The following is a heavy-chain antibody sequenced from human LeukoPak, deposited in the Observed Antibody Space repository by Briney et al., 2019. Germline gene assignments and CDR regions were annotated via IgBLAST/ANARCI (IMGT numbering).Heavy chain of an antibody. CDR3: AKGLVPAAIRVVDY. D-gene: IGHD2-2*01. CDR2: TSASGGST. V-gene: IGHV3-23*01. CDR1: GFTFSSYA. J-gene: IGHJ4*02. Sequence: AGSLTLSCAASGFTFSSYAMSWVRQAPGKGLEWVSATSASGGSTYHADSVKGRFTISTDNSQHTLYLQVNSLRAEDTAVYYCAKGLVPAAIRVVDYWGQGTLVTVSS.